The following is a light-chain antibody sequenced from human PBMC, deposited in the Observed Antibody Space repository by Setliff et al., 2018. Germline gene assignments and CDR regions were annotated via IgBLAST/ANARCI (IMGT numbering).Light chain of an antibody. CDR1: SSDVGAYSH. CDR3: MSYTTIRTYV. J-gene: IGLJ1*01. CDR2: EVS. V-gene: IGLV2-14*01. Sequence: SALTQPASVSGSPGQSITISCAGTSSDVGAYSHVSWYQQYPGKAPKLMISEVSNRPSGVSYRFSGSKSGNTASLTISGLQAEDEADYYCMSYTTIRTYVFGTGTKVTV.